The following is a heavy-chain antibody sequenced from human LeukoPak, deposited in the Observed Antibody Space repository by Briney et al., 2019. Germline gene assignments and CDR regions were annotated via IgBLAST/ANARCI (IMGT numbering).Heavy chain of an antibody. CDR3: AKDLPDYGDYIEGY. V-gene: IGHV3-23*01. CDR2: ISGSGGTT. CDR1: GFTFSSFA. D-gene: IGHD4-17*01. Sequence: PGGSLTPSCVASGFTFSSFAMSCVRHAPGKGLEWVASISGSGGTTNYADSVTGPFPHFRNNSRNTVHLQMNSLRAEDTAVYYWAKDLPDYGDYIEGYWVQGTLVADCS. J-gene: IGHJ4*02.